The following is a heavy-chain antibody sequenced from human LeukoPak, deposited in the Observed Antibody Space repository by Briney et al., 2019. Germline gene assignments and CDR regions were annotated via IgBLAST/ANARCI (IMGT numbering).Heavy chain of an antibody. CDR2: ISGSGGST. V-gene: IGHV3-23*01. Sequence: QSGGSLRLSCAASGFTFSRYAMSWVRQAPGKGLEWVSAISGSGGSTYYADSVKGRFTISRDNSKNTLYLQMNSLRAEDTAVYYCARDLFDYDSSGFEYYFDYWGQGTLVTVSS. J-gene: IGHJ4*02. D-gene: IGHD3-22*01. CDR3: ARDLFDYDSSGFEYYFDY. CDR1: GFTFSRYA.